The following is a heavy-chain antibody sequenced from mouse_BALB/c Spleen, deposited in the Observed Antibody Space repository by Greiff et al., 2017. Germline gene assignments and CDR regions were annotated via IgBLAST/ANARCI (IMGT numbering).Heavy chain of an antibody. Sequence: EVKLMESGGGLVKPGGSLKLSCAASGFTFSSYAMSWVRQTPEKRLEWVATISSGGSYTYYPDSVKGRFTISIDNAKNTLYLQMSSLRSEDTAMYYCTSLWDEDYFDYWGQGTTRTGSS. D-gene: IGHD4-1*01. CDR3: TSLWDEDYFDY. CDR2: ISSGGSYT. J-gene: IGHJ2*01. V-gene: IGHV5-9-3*01. CDR1: GFTFSSYA.